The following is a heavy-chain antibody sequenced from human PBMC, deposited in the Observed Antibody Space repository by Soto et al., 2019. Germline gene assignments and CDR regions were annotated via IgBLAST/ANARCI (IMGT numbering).Heavy chain of an antibody. V-gene: IGHV3-21*01. Sequence: PGGSLRLSCAASGFTFSSYSMNWVRQAPGKGLEWVSSISSSSSYIYYADSVKGRFTISRDNAKNSLYLQMNSLRAEDTAGYYCARDPGCSSPNGYWGQRTLVTVSS. CDR2: ISSSSSYI. D-gene: IGHD6-13*01. CDR3: ARDPGCSSPNGY. CDR1: GFTFSSYS. J-gene: IGHJ4*02.